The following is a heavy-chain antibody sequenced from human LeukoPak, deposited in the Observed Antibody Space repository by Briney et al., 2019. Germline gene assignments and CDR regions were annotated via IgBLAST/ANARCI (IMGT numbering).Heavy chain of an antibody. J-gene: IGHJ4*02. CDR2: INPNSGGT. Sequence: ASVKVSCKASGYTLTVYYMHWVRQAPGQGLEWMGWINPNSGGTNYAQKFQGRVTMTRDTSISTAYMELSRLRSDDTAVYYCARDVGYCSGGSCFWVDPERYFDYWGQGTLVTVSS. D-gene: IGHD2-15*01. V-gene: IGHV1-2*02. CDR3: ARDVGYCSGGSCFWVDPERYFDY. CDR1: GYTLTVYY.